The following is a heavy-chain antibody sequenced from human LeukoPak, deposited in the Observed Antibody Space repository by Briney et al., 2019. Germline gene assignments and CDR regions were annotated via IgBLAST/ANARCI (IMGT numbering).Heavy chain of an antibody. D-gene: IGHD2/OR15-2a*01. CDR2: IYYSGST. CDR3: ARAHFSDAFDI. CDR1: GGSISSYY. V-gene: IGHV4-59*01. J-gene: IGHJ3*02. Sequence: KSSETLSLTCTVSGGSISSYYWSWIRQPPGKGLEWIGYIYYSGSTNYNPSLKSRVTISVDTSKNQFSLKLSSVTAADTAVYYCARAHFSDAFDIWGLGTMVTVSS.